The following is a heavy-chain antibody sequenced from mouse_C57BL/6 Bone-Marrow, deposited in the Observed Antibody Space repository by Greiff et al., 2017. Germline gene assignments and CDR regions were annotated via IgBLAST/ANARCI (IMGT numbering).Heavy chain of an antibody. V-gene: IGHV1-52*01. CDR3: ARRGMVTTWFAY. D-gene: IGHD2-2*01. CDR1: GYTFTSYW. CDR2: IDPSDSET. J-gene: IGHJ3*01. Sequence: QVQLKQPGAELVRPGSSVKLSCKASGYTFTSYWMHWVKQRPIQGLEWIGNIDPSDSETHYNQKFKDKATLTVDKSSSTAYMQLSSLTSEDSAVYYCARRGMVTTWFAYWGQGTLVTVSA.